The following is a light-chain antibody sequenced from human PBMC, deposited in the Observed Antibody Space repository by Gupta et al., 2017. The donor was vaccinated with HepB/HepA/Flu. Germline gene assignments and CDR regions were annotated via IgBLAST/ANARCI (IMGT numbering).Light chain of an antibody. CDR2: GAS. V-gene: IGKV3-15*01. CDR1: QSVSSN. Sequence: EIVMTQSPATLSVSPGDRATLSCGASQSVSSNFAWYQQKPGQAPRLLFYGASTRATGVPARFSGSGSGTXFTLTIXSLQSEEFAVYYCQQDNNWPWTFGXGTKVEIK. CDR3: QQDNNWPWT. J-gene: IGKJ1*01.